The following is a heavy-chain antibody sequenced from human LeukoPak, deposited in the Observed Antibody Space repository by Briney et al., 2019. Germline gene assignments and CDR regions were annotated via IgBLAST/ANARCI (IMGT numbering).Heavy chain of an antibody. CDR1: GYSFLDYW. CDR2: IFPHDSDI. V-gene: IGHV5-51*01. D-gene: IGHD2-2*02. CDR3: ARSGIRGCISNTKCYTSFFYYGMDV. Sequence: KLGESLKISCKGSGYSFLDYWIGWVRQMPGKGPELMGLIFPHDSDIKYSPSFHGQVTISVDKSISSAYVQWGSLKASDTAMYYCARSGIRGCISNTKCYTSFFYYGMDVWGQGTTVTVSS. J-gene: IGHJ6*02.